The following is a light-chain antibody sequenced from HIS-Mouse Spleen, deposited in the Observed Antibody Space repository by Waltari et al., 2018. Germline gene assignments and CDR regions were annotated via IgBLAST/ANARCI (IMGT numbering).Light chain of an antibody. CDR3: NSRDSSGNHLSV. V-gene: IGLV3-19*01. J-gene: IGLJ1*01. CDR2: GKN. Sequence: SSELTQDPAVSVALGQTVRITCQGDSLRSDYASVYQQKPGQAPVLVIYGKNNRPSGIPDRFSGSSSGNTASLTITGAQAEDEADYYCNSRDSSGNHLSVFGTGTKVTVL. CDR1: SLRSDY.